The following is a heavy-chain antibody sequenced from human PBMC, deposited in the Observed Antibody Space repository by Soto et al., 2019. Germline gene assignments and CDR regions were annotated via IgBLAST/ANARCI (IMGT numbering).Heavy chain of an antibody. J-gene: IGHJ4*02. CDR2: IIPINGTA. Sequence: SVKVSCKASCYTFTRYGISWVRQAPGQGLEWMGGIIPINGTANYAQKFQGRVTITAHESTSTAYMELSSLKSEDTAVYYCASVSDYGSGSYYRDWGQGTLVTVSS. V-gene: IGHV1-69*13. CDR1: CYTFTRYG. D-gene: IGHD3-10*01. CDR3: ASVSDYGSGSYYRD.